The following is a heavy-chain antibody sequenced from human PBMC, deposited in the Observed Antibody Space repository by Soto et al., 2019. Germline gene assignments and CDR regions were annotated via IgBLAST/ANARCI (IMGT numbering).Heavy chain of an antibody. V-gene: IGHV4-39*01. CDR1: GGSILDSTYY. CDR2: IFYSGGT. D-gene: IGHD3-22*01. J-gene: IGHJ6*02. Sequence: SETLSLTCTVSGGSILDSTYYWAWIRQSPGKGLEWIGTIFYSGGTFYTPSLKSRITINPDTSKNQFSLHLNSVTPEDTAVYYCVRLIGNSWLDFWGQGTTVTVSS. CDR3: VRLIGNSWLDF.